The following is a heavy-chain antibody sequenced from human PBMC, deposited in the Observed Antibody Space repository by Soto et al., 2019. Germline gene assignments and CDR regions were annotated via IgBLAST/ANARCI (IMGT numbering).Heavy chain of an antibody. CDR1: GGTFSSYA. Sequence: GASVKVSCKASGGTFSSYAISWVRQAPGQGLEWMGGIIPIFGTANYAQKFQGRVTITADKSTSTAYMELSSLRSEDTAVYYCAREVAMRKNYYHYCMDVWGQGTTVTVSS. CDR2: IIPIFGTA. CDR3: AREVAMRKNYYHYCMDV. V-gene: IGHV1-69*06. J-gene: IGHJ6*02. D-gene: IGHD2-2*01.